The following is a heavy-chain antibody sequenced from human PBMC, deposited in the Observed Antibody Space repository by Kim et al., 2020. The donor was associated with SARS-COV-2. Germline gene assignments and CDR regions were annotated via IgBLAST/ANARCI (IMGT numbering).Heavy chain of an antibody. D-gene: IGHD5-18*01. Sequence: ASVKVSCKVSGNTLTELSMHWVRQAPGKGLEWMGSFDLEDGETIYAQKFQGRVTMTEDTSTDTAYMELSSLRSEDTAIYYCATDQDTAMVTDAFDIWGQGTMVTVSS. CDR3: ATDQDTAMVTDAFDI. J-gene: IGHJ3*02. V-gene: IGHV1-24*01. CDR2: FDLEDGET. CDR1: GNTLTELS.